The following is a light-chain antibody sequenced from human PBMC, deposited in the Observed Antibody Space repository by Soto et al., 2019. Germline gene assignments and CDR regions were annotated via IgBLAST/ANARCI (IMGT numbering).Light chain of an antibody. Sequence: HSVLAQPASVSGSPGQSITISCTGTSSDVGNYKYVSWYQQHPGKAPKLMIYEVSNRPSGVSNRFSGSKSGNTASLTISGLQAEDETDYYCAAWDDSLRGVYDFGTGTKDTV. V-gene: IGLV2-14*01. CDR3: AAWDDSLRGVYD. CDR1: SSDVGNYKY. J-gene: IGLJ1*01. CDR2: EVS.